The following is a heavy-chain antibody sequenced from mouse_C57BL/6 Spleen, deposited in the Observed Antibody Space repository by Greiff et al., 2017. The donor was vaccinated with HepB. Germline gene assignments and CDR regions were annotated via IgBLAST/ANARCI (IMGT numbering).Heavy chain of an antibody. CDR1: GYTFTSYW. J-gene: IGHJ1*03. D-gene: IGHD2-2*01. Sequence: QVQLQQPGAELVMPGASVKLSCKASGYTFTSYWMHWVKQRPGQGLEWIGEIDPSDSYTNYNQKFKGKSTLTVDKSSSTAYMQLSSLTFEDSAVYYCARGGYGYGNWYFDVWGTGTTVTVSS. CDR2: IDPSDSYT. CDR3: ARGGYGYGNWYFDV. V-gene: IGHV1-69*01.